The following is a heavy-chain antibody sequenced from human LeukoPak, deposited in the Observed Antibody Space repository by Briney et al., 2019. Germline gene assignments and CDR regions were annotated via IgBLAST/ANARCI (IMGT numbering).Heavy chain of an antibody. CDR3: AKYSGSSGWIDY. Sequence: GGSLRLSCAASGFTVSSNYMSWVRQGPGKGLECVSVISNDGDTYYADSVKGRFTISRDNSKNTLYLQMNSLRAEDTAVYYCAKYSGSSGWIDYWGQGTLVTVSS. J-gene: IGHJ4*02. D-gene: IGHD6-19*01. CDR1: GFTVSSNY. V-gene: IGHV3-53*01. CDR2: ISNDGDT.